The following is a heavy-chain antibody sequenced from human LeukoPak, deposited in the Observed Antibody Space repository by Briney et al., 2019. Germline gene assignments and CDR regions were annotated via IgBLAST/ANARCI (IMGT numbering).Heavy chain of an antibody. CDR3: ARLSGPLQTPYYFDY. CDR1: GGSISSYY. CDR2: IYYSGST. J-gene: IGHJ4*02. V-gene: IGHV4-59*01. D-gene: IGHD1-26*01. Sequence: PSETLSLTCTVSGGSISSYYWSWIRQPPGKGLEWIGYIYYSGSTNYNPSLKSRVTISVDTSKNQFSLKPSSVTAADTAVYYCARLSGPLQTPYYFDYWGQGTLVTVSS.